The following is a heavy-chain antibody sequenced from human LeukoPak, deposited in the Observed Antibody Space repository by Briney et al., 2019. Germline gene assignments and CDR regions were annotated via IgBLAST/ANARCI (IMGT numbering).Heavy chain of an antibody. D-gene: IGHD6-19*01. Sequence: GGSLRPSCAASGFTFSSYAMSWVRQAPGKGLEWVSAISGSGGSTYYADSVKGRFTISRDNSKNPLYLQMNSLRAEDTAVYYCAKDEWLVPQYFQHWGQGTLVTVSS. J-gene: IGHJ1*01. V-gene: IGHV3-23*01. CDR2: ISGSGGST. CDR3: AKDEWLVPQYFQH. CDR1: GFTFSSYA.